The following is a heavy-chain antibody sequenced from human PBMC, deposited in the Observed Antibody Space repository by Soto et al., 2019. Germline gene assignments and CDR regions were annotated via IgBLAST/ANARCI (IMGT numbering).Heavy chain of an antibody. V-gene: IGHV1-69*06. D-gene: IGHD6-6*01. Sequence: QVQLVQSGAEVKKPGSSVKVSCKASGGTFSSYAISWVRQAPGQGLEWMGGIIPIFGTANYAQKFQGRVTITADKCTSTAYMELSSLRSEDTDVYYCAGASIAARPDRVRDWFDPWGQGTLVTVSS. CDR2: IIPIFGTA. J-gene: IGHJ5*02. CDR1: GGTFSSYA. CDR3: AGASIAARPDRVRDWFDP.